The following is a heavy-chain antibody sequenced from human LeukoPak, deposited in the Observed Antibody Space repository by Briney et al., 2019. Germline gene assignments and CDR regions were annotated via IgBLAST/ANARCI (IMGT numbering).Heavy chain of an antibody. CDR1: GYTFTGYY. V-gene: IGHV1-2*02. J-gene: IGHJ3*02. CDR2: INPNSGGT. Sequence: GASVKVSCKSSGYTFTGYYMHWVRQAPGQGLEWMGWINPNSGGTNYAQKFQGRVTITADKSTSTAYMELSSLRSEDTAVYYCARDLTFLDSYYYGSGSGQGASDIWGQGTMVTVSS. CDR3: ARDLTFLDSYYYGSGSGQGASDI. D-gene: IGHD3-10*01.